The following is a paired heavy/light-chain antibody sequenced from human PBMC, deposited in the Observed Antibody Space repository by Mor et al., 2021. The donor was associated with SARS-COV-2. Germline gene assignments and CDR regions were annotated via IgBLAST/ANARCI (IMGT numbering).Light chain of an antibody. CDR1: NSNIGSNY. Sequence: QSVLTQPPSASGTPGQRVTISCSGANSNIGSNYVHWYQQLPGTAPKLLIYRTSQRPSGVPDRFSGSKSGTSASLAISGLRSEDEADYYCAVWDDSLSGHVVFGGGTKLTVL. V-gene: IGLV1-47*01. CDR3: AVWDDSLSGHVV. CDR2: RTS. J-gene: IGLJ2*01.
Heavy chain of an antibody. CDR1: GGSISNYY. CDR3: ARSTGSVVHVVGWFDP. V-gene: IGHV4-59*01. J-gene: IGHJ5*02. D-gene: IGHD2-8*02. Sequence: QVQLRESGPGLVKPSETLSLTCTVSGGSISNYYWSWIRQPPGKGLEWIGYIYSSGTTKYNPSLKSRVSMSVDTSKNQFSLKLSSVTAADTAVFYCARSTGSVVHVVGWFDPWGQGTLVTVSS. CDR2: IYSSGTT.